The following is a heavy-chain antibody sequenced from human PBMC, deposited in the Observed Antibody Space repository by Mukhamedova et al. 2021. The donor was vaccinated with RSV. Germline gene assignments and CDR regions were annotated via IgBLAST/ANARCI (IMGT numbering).Heavy chain of an antibody. D-gene: IGHD1-7*01. J-gene: IGHJ4*02. CDR2: INSDGSST. V-gene: IGHV3-74*01. Sequence: GLVWVSHINSDGSSTTYADSVNGRFTISRDNAKNTLYLQMNSLRAEDTAAYYCARMGITGTAMWDYWGQGTLVIVSS. CDR3: ARMGITGTAMWDY.